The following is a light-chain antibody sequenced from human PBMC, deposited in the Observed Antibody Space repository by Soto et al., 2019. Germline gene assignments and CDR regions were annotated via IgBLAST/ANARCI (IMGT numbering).Light chain of an antibody. CDR3: QQHINWTLT. V-gene: IGKV3-11*01. J-gene: IGKJ4*01. CDR2: EAS. CDR1: QTVSSS. Sequence: EIVLTQSPATLSLSPGERATLSCRASQTVSSSLAWYQQKHGQAPRLLIYEASNRATGIPARLSGSGYGADLTITISSIENEDFALYYCQQHINWTLTFGGGTKVDIK.